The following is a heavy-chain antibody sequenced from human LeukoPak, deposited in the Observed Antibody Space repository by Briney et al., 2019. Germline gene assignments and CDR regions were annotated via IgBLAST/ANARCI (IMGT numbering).Heavy chain of an antibody. CDR1: GFTFSNYA. J-gene: IGHJ3*02. CDR2: ISGSASST. CDR3: ARSGYYYDSSGYYYDAFDI. Sequence: GGSLRLSCAASGFTFSNYAMSWVRQAPGKGLEWVSAISGSASSTYYADSVKGRFTISRDNSKNTLYLQMNSLRADDTAVYYSARSGYYYDSSGYYYDAFDIWGQGTMVTVSS. V-gene: IGHV3-23*01. D-gene: IGHD3-22*01.